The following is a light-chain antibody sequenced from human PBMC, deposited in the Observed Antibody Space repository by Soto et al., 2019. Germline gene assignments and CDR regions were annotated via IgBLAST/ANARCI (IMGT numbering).Light chain of an antibody. CDR3: SSYTSSSVRV. CDR1: SSDVGGYNY. V-gene: IGLV2-14*01. Sequence: QSALTQPASESGSPGQSITISCTGTSSDVGGYNYVSWYQQHPGKAPKLMIYEVSNRPSGVSNRFSGSKSGNTASLTISGLQAEDEADYYCSSYTSSSVRVFGGGTKLTVL. J-gene: IGLJ2*01. CDR2: EVS.